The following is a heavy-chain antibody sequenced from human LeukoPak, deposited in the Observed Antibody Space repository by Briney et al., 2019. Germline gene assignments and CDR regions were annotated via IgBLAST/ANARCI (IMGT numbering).Heavy chain of an antibody. D-gene: IGHD2-2*01. J-gene: IGHJ4*02. V-gene: IGHV1-18*01. Sequence: GASVKVSCKASGYTFTSYGISWVRQAPGQGLEWMGWISAYNGNTNYAQKLQGRVTMTTDTSISTAYMELSRLRSDDTAVYYCARDVGEYCSSVSCYASDYWGQGTLVTVSS. CDR1: GYTFTSYG. CDR2: ISAYNGNT. CDR3: ARDVGEYCSSVSCYASDY.